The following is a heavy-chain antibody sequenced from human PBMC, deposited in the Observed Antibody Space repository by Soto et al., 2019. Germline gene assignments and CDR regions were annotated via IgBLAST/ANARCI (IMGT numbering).Heavy chain of an antibody. CDR2: IDPSDSYT. CDR3: ASLRYDYGDYLWFDP. V-gene: IGHV5-10-1*03. J-gene: IGHJ5*02. Sequence: EVQLVQSGAEVKKPGESLRISCKGSGYSFTSYWISWVRQMPGKGLEWMGRIDPSDSYTKYSPSFQGHVTMSADKSISTAYLQWSSLKASDTAMYYCASLRYDYGDYLWFDPWGQGTLVTVSS. CDR1: GYSFTSYW. D-gene: IGHD4-17*01.